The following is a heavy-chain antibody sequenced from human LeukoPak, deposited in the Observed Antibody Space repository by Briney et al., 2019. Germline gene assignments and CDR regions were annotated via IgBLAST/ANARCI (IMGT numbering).Heavy chain of an antibody. D-gene: IGHD1-14*01. CDR3: ARDIRDFDY. CDR2: IWCDGSNK. Sequence: GRSLRLSCAASGFTFSSYGMHWVPQAPGKGLECGAVIWCDGSNKYYGDSVKGRFTISRDNSKNTLYLQMNSLRAEDTAVYYCARDIRDFDYWGQGTLVTVSS. J-gene: IGHJ4*02. V-gene: IGHV3-33*01. CDR1: GFTFSSYG.